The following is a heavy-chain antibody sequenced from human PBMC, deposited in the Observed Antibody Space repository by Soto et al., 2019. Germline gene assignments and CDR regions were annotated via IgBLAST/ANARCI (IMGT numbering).Heavy chain of an antibody. J-gene: IGHJ4*02. CDR3: ARSRGPDFDY. D-gene: IGHD3-10*01. V-gene: IGHV3-23*01. CDR1: GFTFSSYA. Sequence: GGSLRLSCAASGFTFSSYAMSWVRQAPGKGLEWVSAISGSGGSTYYADSVKGRFTISRENAKNSLYLQMNSLRAGDTAVYYCARSRGPDFDYWGQGTLVTVSS. CDR2: ISGSGGST.